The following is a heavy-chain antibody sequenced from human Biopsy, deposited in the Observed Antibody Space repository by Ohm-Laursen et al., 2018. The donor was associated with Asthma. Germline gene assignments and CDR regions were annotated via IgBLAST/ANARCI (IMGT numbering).Heavy chain of an antibody. D-gene: IGHD3-9*01. CDR3: ARTYYDFLTGQVKDVFGV. CDR2: VNTGNGDT. J-gene: IGHJ3*01. Sequence: SVKVSCKASGYNLISFAIHWVRRAPGQRLEWMGWVNTGNGDTKYSQKFQGRVTITRDTSASTAYMELRSLRSEDTATYYCARTYYDFLTGQVKDVFGVWGQGTMVTVSS. V-gene: IGHV1-3*04. CDR1: GYNLISFA.